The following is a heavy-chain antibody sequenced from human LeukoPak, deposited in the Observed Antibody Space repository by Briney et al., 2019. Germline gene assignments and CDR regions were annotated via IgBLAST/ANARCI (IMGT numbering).Heavy chain of an antibody. CDR2: IYTSGST. CDR3: ARGTYYYDSSGYFVDY. D-gene: IGHD3-22*01. J-gene: IGHJ4*02. Sequence: SETLSLTCTVSGGSISSGSYYWSWIRQPAGKGLEWIGRIYTSGSTNYNPALKSRVTISVDTSKNQFSLKLSSVTAADTAVYYCARGTYYYDSSGYFVDYWGQGTLVTVSS. V-gene: IGHV4-61*02. CDR1: GGSISSGSYY.